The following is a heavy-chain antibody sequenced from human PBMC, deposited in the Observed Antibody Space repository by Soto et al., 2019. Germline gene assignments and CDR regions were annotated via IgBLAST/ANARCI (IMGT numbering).Heavy chain of an antibody. Sequence: GGSLRLSCAASGFTFSSDWMHWVRQAPGKGLVWVSRINTDGSGTTYADSVKGRFTISRDNAKNMVYLQMNSLRAEDTAVYYCARDFGLRDRRPGGFDYWGQGT. CDR1: GFTFSSDW. J-gene: IGHJ4*02. CDR3: ARDFGLRDRRPGGFDY. D-gene: IGHD3-10*01. CDR2: INTDGSGT. V-gene: IGHV3-74*01.